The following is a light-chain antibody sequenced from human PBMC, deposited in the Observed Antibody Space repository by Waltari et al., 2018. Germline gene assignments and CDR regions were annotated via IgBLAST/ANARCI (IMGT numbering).Light chain of an antibody. J-gene: IGLJ3*02. CDR3: CSYAGSSWV. V-gene: IGLV2-23*01. CDR1: SSAGGSYNL. CDR2: EGS. Sequence: QSALTQPAPVSGSPGQSIPISCTGTSSAGGSYNLVSWYQQHPGKAPKLMIYEGSKRPSGVSNRFSGSKSGNTASLTISGLQAEDEADYYCCSYAGSSWVFGGGTKLTVL.